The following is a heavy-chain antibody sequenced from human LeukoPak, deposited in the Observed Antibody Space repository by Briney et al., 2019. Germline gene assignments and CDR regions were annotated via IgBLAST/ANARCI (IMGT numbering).Heavy chain of an antibody. CDR1: GFTFSSYV. V-gene: IGHV3-23*01. D-gene: IGHD3-22*01. CDR3: AKTRQDYYDRSGYAFAI. Sequence: GGSLRLSCAASGFTFSSYVMSWVRQAPGKGLEWVSGISGSGGSTYYADSVKGRFTISRDNSKNTLCLQMNSLRAEDTAVSYCAKTRQDYYDRSGYAFAIWAQGTMVIVSS. J-gene: IGHJ3*02. CDR2: ISGSGGST.